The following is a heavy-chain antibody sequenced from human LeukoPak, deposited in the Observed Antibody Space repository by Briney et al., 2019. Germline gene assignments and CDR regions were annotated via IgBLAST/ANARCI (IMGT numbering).Heavy chain of an antibody. CDR3: AKDMAEAVAGTFDN. Sequence: PGRSLRLSCAASGFTFDDYAMHWVRQAPGKGLEWVSGISWSSGNIGYADSVKGRFTISRDNAKNSLYLQMNSLRAGDTALYYCAKDMAEAVAGTFDNWGQGTLVTVSS. CDR2: ISWSSGNI. V-gene: IGHV3-9*01. CDR1: GFTFDDYA. J-gene: IGHJ5*02. D-gene: IGHD6-19*01.